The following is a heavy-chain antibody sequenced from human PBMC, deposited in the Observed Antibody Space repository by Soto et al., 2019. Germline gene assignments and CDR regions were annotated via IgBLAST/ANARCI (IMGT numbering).Heavy chain of an antibody. V-gene: IGHV2-5*02. D-gene: IGHD2-15*01. Sequence: QITLKESGPTLVKPNQTLTLTCTFSGLSLTNSGVAVGWIRQPLGKDLEWLALIYWDDDKRYSPSLKSRLTVTKDTSKNQVVLTMTTMDPVDTATYDCAHRDYRSGFFDYWVQGVLVTVSS. CDR1: GLSLTNSGVA. CDR2: IYWDDDK. J-gene: IGHJ4*02. CDR3: AHRDYRSGFFDY.